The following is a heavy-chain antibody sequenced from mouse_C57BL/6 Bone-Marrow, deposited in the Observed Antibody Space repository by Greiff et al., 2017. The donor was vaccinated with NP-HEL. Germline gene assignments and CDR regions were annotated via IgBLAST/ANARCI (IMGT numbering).Heavy chain of an antibody. V-gene: IGHV5-12*01. D-gene: IGHD2-1*01. Sequence: EVKLMESGGGLVQPGGSLKLSCAASGFTFSDYYMYWVRQTPEKRLEWVAYISNGGGSTYYPDTVKGRFTISRDNAKNTLYLRMSRLKSEDTAMYYCARRAYGNYDWYFDVWGTGTTVTVSS. CDR2: ISNGGGST. CDR1: GFTFSDYY. CDR3: ARRAYGNYDWYFDV. J-gene: IGHJ1*03.